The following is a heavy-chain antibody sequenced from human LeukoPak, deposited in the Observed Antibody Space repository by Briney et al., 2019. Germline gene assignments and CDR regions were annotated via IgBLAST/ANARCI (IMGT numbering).Heavy chain of an antibody. D-gene: IGHD7-27*01. CDR1: GGSISSYY. CDR3: ARDGDPSNWFDP. J-gene: IGHJ5*02. CDR2: IYYSGST. Sequence: LETLSLTCTVSGGSISSYYWSWIRQPPGKGLEWIGYIYYSGSTNYNPSLKSRVTISVDTSKNQFSLKLSSVTAADTAVYYCARDGDPSNWFDPWGQGTLVTVSS. V-gene: IGHV4-59*01.